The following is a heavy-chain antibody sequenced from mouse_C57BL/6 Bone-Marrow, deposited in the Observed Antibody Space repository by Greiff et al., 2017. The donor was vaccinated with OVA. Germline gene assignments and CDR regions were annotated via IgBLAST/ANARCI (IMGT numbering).Heavy chain of an antibody. CDR1: GFTFSSYA. J-gene: IGHJ4*01. CDR3: ARDHLYYAMDY. CDR2: ISDGGSYT. V-gene: IGHV5-4*01. Sequence: EVQLQESGGGLVKPGGSLKLSCAASGFTFSSYAMSWVRQTPEKRLEWVATISDGGSYTYYPDNVKGRFTISRDNAKNNLYLQMSHLKSEDTAMYYCARDHLYYAMDYWGQGTSVTVSS.